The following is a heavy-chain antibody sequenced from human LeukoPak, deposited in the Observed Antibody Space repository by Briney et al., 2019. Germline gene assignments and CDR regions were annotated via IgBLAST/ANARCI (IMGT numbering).Heavy chain of an antibody. CDR3: ARTVVVVAATIINWFDP. Sequence: PSQTLSLTXTVSGGSISSGSYYWSWIRQPAGKGLEWIGRIYTSGSTNYNPSLKSRVTISVDTSKNQFSLKLSSVTAADTAVYYCARTVVVVAATIINWFDPWGQGTLVTVSS. D-gene: IGHD2-15*01. J-gene: IGHJ5*02. CDR1: GGSISSGSYY. V-gene: IGHV4-61*02. CDR2: IYTSGST.